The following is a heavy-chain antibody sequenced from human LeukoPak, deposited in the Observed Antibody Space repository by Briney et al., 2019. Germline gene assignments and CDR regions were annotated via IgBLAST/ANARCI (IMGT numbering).Heavy chain of an antibody. CDR1: GFTFSSYS. Sequence: GGSLRLSCAASGFTFSSYSMNWVRQAPGKGLEWVSSISSSSSYIYYADSVKGRFTISRDNAKNSLYLQMNSLRAEDTAVYYCARGSFYYYYYYMDVWGKGTTVTVSS. V-gene: IGHV3-21*01. CDR2: ISSSSSYI. CDR3: ARGSFYYYYYYMDV. J-gene: IGHJ6*03.